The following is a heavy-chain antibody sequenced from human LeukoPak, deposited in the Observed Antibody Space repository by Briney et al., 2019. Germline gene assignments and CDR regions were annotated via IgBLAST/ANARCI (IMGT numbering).Heavy chain of an antibody. V-gene: IGHV1-18*01. J-gene: IGHJ6*02. D-gene: IGHD6-19*01. Sequence: ASVKVSCKASGYTFTSYGISWVRQAPGQGLEWMGWISAYNGNTNYAQKLQGRVTMTTDTSTSTAYMELRSLRSDDAAVYYCARVGSGWYGYYYGMDVWGQGTTVTVSS. CDR2: ISAYNGNT. CDR3: ARVGSGWYGYYYGMDV. CDR1: GYTFTSYG.